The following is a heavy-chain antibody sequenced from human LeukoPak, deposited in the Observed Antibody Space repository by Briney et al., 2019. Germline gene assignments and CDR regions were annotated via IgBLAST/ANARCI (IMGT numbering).Heavy chain of an antibody. V-gene: IGHV3-73*01. CDR1: GFTFSGSA. Sequence: GGSLRLSCAASGFTFSGSAMHWVRQASGKGLEWVGRIRSKANSYATAYAAPVKGRFTISRDDSKNTAYLQMNSLKTEDTAVYYCTRREDIVATIPSASKGGNDYWGQGTLVTVSS. CDR3: TRREDIVATIPSASKGGNDY. J-gene: IGHJ4*02. D-gene: IGHD5-12*01. CDR2: IRSKANSYAT.